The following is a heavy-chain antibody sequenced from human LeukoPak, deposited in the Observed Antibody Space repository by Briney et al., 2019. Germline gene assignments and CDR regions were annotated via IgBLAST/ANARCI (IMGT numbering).Heavy chain of an antibody. Sequence: SETLSLTCTVSGGSISSYYWSWIRQPAGKGLEWIGRIYTSGSTNYNPSLKSRVTMSVDTSKNHFSLKLSSVTAADTAVYYCARSAYYYDSSGYYWDAFDIWGQGTMVTVSS. CDR2: IYTSGST. D-gene: IGHD3-22*01. V-gene: IGHV4-4*07. J-gene: IGHJ3*02. CDR3: ARSAYYYDSSGYYWDAFDI. CDR1: GGSISSYY.